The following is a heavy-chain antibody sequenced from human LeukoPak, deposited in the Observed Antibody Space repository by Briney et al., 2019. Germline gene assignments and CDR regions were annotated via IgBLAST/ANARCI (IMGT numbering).Heavy chain of an antibody. J-gene: IGHJ6*03. V-gene: IGHV4-31*03. Sequence: SETLSLTCTVSGASISNSDYYWSWIRQHPGKGLEWIGYIYYSGSTYYNPSLKSRVSISVDTSKNQFSLKLSSVTAADTAVYYCARTGYCSSTSCYTASRPYYYYYMDVWGKGTTVTVSS. D-gene: IGHD2-2*02. CDR3: ARTGYCSSTSCYTASRPYYYYYMDV. CDR1: GASISNSDYY. CDR2: IYYSGST.